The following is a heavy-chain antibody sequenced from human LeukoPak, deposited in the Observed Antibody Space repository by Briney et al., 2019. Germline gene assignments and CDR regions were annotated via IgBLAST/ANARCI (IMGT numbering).Heavy chain of an antibody. J-gene: IGHJ4*02. CDR3: ARHPSWIQLWLPYYFDY. V-gene: IGHV4-39*01. D-gene: IGHD5-18*01. CDR2: IYYSGST. CDR1: GGSISSSSYY. Sequence: SETLSLTCTVSGGSISSSSYYWGWIRQPPGKGLGWIGSIYYSGSTYYNPSLKSRVTISVDTSKNQFSLKLSSVTAADTAVYYCARHPSWIQLWLPYYFDYWGQGTLVTVSS.